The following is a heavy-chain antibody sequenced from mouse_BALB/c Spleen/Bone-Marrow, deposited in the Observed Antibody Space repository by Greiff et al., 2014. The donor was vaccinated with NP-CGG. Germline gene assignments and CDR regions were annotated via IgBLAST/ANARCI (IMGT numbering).Heavy chain of an antibody. Sequence: VPLPQSGAELLKPGASVKLSFPASGFHIKDTYMPWGEQRPEQGLGGVGRIDPANGNTKYDPKFQGKATITADTSSNTAYLQLSSLTSEDTAVYYCAPYYYGSSQFAYWGQGTLVTVSA. CDR2: IDPANGNT. CDR3: APYYYGSSQFAY. V-gene: IGHV14-3*02. CDR1: GFHIKDTY. D-gene: IGHD1-1*01. J-gene: IGHJ3*01.